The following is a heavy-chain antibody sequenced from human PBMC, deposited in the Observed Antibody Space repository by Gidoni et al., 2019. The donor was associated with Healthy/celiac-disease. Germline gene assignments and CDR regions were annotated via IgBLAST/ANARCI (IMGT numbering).Heavy chain of an antibody. CDR3: AACSEGDYYYGMDV. J-gene: IGHJ6*02. Sequence: QMQLVQSGPEVKKPGTSVKVSCKASGFTFTSSAVQWVRQARGQRLEWIGWIVVCSGNTNYAQKFQERVTITRDMSTSTAYMELSSLRSEDTAVYYCAACSEGDYYYGMDVWGQGTTVTVSS. CDR1: GFTFTSSA. D-gene: IGHD3-10*02. V-gene: IGHV1-58*01. CDR2: IVVCSGNT.